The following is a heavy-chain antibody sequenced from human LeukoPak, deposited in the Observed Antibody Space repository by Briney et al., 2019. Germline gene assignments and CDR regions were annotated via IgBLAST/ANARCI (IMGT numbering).Heavy chain of an antibody. CDR3: ARDRGGDYGRGRYYYYYYMDV. CDR1: GYTFTIYY. V-gene: IGHV1-46*01. J-gene: IGHJ6*03. CDR2: INPSDGNT. D-gene: IGHD4-17*01. Sequence: ASVKVSCKSSGYTFTIYYMHWVRQAPGQGREGMGIINPSDGNTSYAPKFQGRLTMPRDTSTSTLYMELSTLRSEDTAVYYCARDRGGDYGRGRYYYYYYMDVWGKGTTVTVSS.